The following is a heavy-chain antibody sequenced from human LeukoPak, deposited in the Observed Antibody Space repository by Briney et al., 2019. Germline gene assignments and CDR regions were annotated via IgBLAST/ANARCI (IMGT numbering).Heavy chain of an antibody. Sequence: SETLSLTCTVSGVSISSSNSYWGWIRQPPGKGLEWIGSIYYSGNTYYNASLKSQVSISIATSKNQFSLRLTSVTAADTAVYYCARQTGSGLFILPGGQGTLVTVSS. CDR3: ARQTGSGLFILP. D-gene: IGHD3/OR15-3a*01. CDR1: GVSISSSNSY. CDR2: IYYSGNT. V-gene: IGHV4-39*01. J-gene: IGHJ4*02.